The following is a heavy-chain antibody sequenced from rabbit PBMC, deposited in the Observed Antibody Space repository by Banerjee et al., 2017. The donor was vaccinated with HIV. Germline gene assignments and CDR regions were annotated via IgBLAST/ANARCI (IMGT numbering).Heavy chain of an antibody. CDR1: GFDFSSNA. Sequence: QEQLVESGGGLVKPGASLTLTCTASGFDFSSNAMCWVRQAPGKGPEWIACIVLSSGGTYYASWAKGRFTISKTSSTTVTLQMTSLTAADTATYFCARNVNSGWLIGRLDLWGPGTLVTVS. D-gene: IGHD1-1*01. CDR3: ARNVNSGWLIGRLDL. V-gene: IGHV1S45*01. CDR2: IVLSSGGT. J-gene: IGHJ3*01.